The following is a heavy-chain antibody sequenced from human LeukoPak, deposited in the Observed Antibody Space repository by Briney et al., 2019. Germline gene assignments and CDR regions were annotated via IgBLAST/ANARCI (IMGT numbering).Heavy chain of an antibody. D-gene: IGHD1-26*01. CDR1: GSSISTNYY. CDR3: VTPRSWELSDMAV. Sequence: KPSETLSLTCTVSGSSISTNYYWAWIRQSPGTGLEWIGIIYHNGETYYTPSLKSRVIISVHTSRNDFSLRLTSVTAADTALYYCVTPRSWELSDMAVWGKGTTVIVSS. J-gene: IGHJ6*03. CDR2: IYHNGET. V-gene: IGHV4-38-2*02.